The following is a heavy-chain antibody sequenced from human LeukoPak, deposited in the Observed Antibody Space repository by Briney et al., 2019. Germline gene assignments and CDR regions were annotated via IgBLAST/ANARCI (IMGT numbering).Heavy chain of an antibody. CDR3: ARGDSSGYYSSWY. D-gene: IGHD3-22*01. V-gene: IGHV1-2*06. CDR1: GYTFTGYY. J-gene: IGHJ4*02. CDR2: INPNSGGT. Sequence: ASVKVSCKASGYTFTGYYMHWVRQAPGKGLEWMGRINPNSGGTNYAQKFQGRVTMTRDTSISTAYMELSRLRSDDTAVYYCARGDSSGYYSSWYWGQGTLVTVSS.